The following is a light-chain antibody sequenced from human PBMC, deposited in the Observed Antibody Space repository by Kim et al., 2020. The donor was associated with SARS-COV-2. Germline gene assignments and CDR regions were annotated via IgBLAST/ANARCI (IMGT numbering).Light chain of an antibody. CDR1: STKIVSNY. V-gene: IGLV1-47*01. J-gene: IGLJ2*01. Sequence: GRGFTISCSGNSTKIVSNYVSWYQQLPGTAPTCRICRNNRRPSGVPDRFSGSKSGTSASVAISGLRSVDEADYYCAAWDDSLSGPLFGGGTQLTVL. CDR2: RNN. CDR3: AAWDDSLSGPL.